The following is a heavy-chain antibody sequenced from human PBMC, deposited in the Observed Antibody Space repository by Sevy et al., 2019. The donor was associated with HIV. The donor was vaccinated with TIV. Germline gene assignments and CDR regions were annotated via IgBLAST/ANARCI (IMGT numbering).Heavy chain of an antibody. CDR1: GGCFSGYY. V-gene: IGHV4-34*01. CDR2: INHSGST. D-gene: IGHD3-10*01. Sequence: SETLSLTCAVYGGCFSGYYWSWIRQPPGKGLEWIGEINHSGSTNYNPSLKSRVTISVDTSKNQFSLKLSSVTAADTAVYYCARVRSMGSGSSEKTNWFDPWGQGALVTVSS. CDR3: ARVRSMGSGSSEKTNWFDP. J-gene: IGHJ5*02.